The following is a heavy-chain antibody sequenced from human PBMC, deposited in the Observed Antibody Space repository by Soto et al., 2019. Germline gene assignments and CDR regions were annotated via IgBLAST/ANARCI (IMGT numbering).Heavy chain of an antibody. Sequence: EVQLLESGGGLVQPGGSLRLSCAASGFTFSNYDMSWVRQAPGKGLEWVSTLSGGGGRIYYADSVKGRFTISRDNSKNTLYMQMNSLRAEDTDVYYCAKRTASLVCFDYWGQGTLVTVSS. V-gene: IGHV3-23*01. CDR2: LSGGGGRI. CDR1: GFTFSNYD. J-gene: IGHJ4*02. D-gene: IGHD5-18*01. CDR3: AKRTASLVCFDY.